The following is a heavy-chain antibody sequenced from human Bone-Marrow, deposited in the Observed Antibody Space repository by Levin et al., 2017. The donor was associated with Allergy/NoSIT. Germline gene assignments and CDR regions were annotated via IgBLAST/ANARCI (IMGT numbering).Heavy chain of an antibody. V-gene: IGHV3-21*01. CDR1: GFIFSTYN. CDR3: ARDIHRFWAPGMDV. Sequence: GGSLRLSCAASGFIFSTYNMSWVRQAPGKGLEWVSSISRRNTYIYYADSVKGRFTISRDNAENSLYLQLNSLRAEDTALYYCARDIHRFWAPGMDVWGQGTTVTVSS. J-gene: IGHJ6*02. D-gene: IGHD3-3*01. CDR2: ISRRNTYI.